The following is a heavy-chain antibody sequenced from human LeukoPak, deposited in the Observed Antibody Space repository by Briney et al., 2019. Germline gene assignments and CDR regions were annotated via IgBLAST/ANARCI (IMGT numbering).Heavy chain of an antibody. J-gene: IGHJ6*03. CDR2: IYHSGST. CDR3: ARLMKGVSYYMDV. CDR1: GGSISSSNW. Sequence: SETLSLTCAVSGGSISSSNWWSWVRQPPGKGLEWIGEIYHSGSTNYNPSLKSRVTISVDTSKNQFSLKLSSVTAADTAVYYCARLMKGVSYYMDVWGKGTTVTISS. V-gene: IGHV4-4*02. D-gene: IGHD3-16*01.